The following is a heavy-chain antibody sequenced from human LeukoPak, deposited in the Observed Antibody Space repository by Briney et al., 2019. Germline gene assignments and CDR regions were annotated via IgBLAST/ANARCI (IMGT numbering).Heavy chain of an antibody. CDR3: ASGPYPAAGTDHQFDY. CDR2: IFYSGST. D-gene: IGHD6-13*01. J-gene: IGHJ4*02. Sequence: SETLSLTCAVYGGSFSGYYWSWIRQPPGKGLEWIGYIFYSGSTLYNPSLQSRVTISVDTSKNQFSLKLTSVTAADTAVYYCASGPYPAAGTDHQFDYWGQGTLVTVSS. CDR1: GGSFSGYY. V-gene: IGHV4-59*01.